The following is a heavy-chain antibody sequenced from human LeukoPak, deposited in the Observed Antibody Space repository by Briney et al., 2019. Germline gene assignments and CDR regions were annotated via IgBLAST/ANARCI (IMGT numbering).Heavy chain of an antibody. CDR1: GFTFSSYW. V-gene: IGHV3-7*01. J-gene: IGHJ4*02. CDR2: IKQDASER. CDR3: ATPTAGTWHFDY. Sequence: GGSLRLSCAASGFTFSSYWMTWVRQAPGKGLEWVANIKQDASERYYVDSVKGRFTISRDNAKNSLYLQMNSLRAGDTAVYYCATPTAGTWHFDYWGQGTLVTVSS. D-gene: IGHD1-1*01.